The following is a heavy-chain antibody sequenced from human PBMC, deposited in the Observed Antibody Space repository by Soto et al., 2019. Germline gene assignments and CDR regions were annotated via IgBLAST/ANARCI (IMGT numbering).Heavy chain of an antibody. CDR3: ARSPRAHYDFWSGYYLDFDY. CDR2: INPSGGST. D-gene: IGHD3-3*01. CDR1: GYTFTSYY. J-gene: IGHJ4*02. Sequence: ASVKLSCKASGYTFTSYYMHWVRQAPGQGLEWMGIINPSGGSTSYAQKFQGRVTMTRDTSTSTVYMELSSLRSEDTAVYYCARSPRAHYDFWSGYYLDFDYWGQGTLVTVSS. V-gene: IGHV1-46*01.